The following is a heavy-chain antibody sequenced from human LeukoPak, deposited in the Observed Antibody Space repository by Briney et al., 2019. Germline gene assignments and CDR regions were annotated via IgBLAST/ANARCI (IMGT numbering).Heavy chain of an antibody. D-gene: IGHD2-21*02. CDR3: ARGGGSEVVTAGPYYYYYYMDV. V-gene: IGHV1-69*06. CDR2: IIPIFGTA. Sequence: ASVKVSCKASGGTFSSYAISWVRQAPGQGLEWMGGIIPIFGTANYAQKFQGRVTITADKSTSTAYMELSSLRSEDTAVYYCARGGGSEVVTAGPYYYYYYMDVWGKGTTVTVS. J-gene: IGHJ6*03. CDR1: GGTFSSYA.